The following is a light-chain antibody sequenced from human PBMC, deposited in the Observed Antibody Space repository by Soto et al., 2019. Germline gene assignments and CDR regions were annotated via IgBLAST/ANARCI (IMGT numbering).Light chain of an antibody. V-gene: IGKV1-39*01. CDR1: QSISSY. CDR3: QQSYSTSQT. J-gene: IGKJ1*01. Sequence: DIQMTQSPSSLSASVGDRVTITCRASQSISSYLNWYQQKPGKAPKLLIYPASSLQSGVPSRFSGSGSGTDFTLTISSLQPEDFATYYCQQSYSTSQTFGQGTKVEIK. CDR2: PAS.